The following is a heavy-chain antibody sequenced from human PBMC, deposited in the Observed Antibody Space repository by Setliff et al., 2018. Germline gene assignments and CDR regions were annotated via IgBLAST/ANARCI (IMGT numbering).Heavy chain of an antibody. CDR3: ARDADYYDSSENPVVDY. CDR2: ISPYTGKT. V-gene: IGHV1-18*01. CDR1: GYTFSDYI. D-gene: IGHD3-22*01. Sequence: ASVKVSCKASGYTFSDYIINWVRQAPGQGLEWVGWISPYTGKTYFAQKLQGRVTMTTDTSTSTAYMELRSLRSDDTAVCYCARDADYYDSSENPVVDYWGQGTLVTVSS. J-gene: IGHJ4*02.